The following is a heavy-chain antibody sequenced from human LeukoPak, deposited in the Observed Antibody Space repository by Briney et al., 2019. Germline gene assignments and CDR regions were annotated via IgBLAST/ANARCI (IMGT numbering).Heavy chain of an antibody. Sequence: SETLSLTCAVYGGSFSGYYWSWIRQPPGKGLEWIGEINHSGSTNYNPSLKSRVTISVDTSKNQFSLKLSSVTAADTAVYYCGGRWDWRGCRCYPGSPFEHRGQGNLVP. CDR1: GGSFSGYY. J-gene: IGHJ4*01. D-gene: IGHD2-15*01. V-gene: IGHV4-34*01. CDR2: INHSGST. CDR3: GGRWDWRGCRCYPGSPFEH.